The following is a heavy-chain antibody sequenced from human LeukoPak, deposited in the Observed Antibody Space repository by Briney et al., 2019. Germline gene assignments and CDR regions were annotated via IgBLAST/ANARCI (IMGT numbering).Heavy chain of an antibody. CDR1: GFTFSSYG. D-gene: IGHD5-18*01. J-gene: IGHJ4*02. CDR2: IKQDGSEK. Sequence: GGSLRLSCAASGFTFSSYGMHWVRQAPGKGLEWVANIKQDGSEKYYVDSVKGRFTISRDNAKNSLYLQMNSLRAEDTAVYYCARGYSYGYWGQGTLVTVSS. CDR3: ARGYSYGY. V-gene: IGHV3-7*04.